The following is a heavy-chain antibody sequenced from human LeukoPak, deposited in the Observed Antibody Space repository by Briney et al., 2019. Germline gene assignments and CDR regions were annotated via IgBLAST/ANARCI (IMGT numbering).Heavy chain of an antibody. V-gene: IGHV4-59*01. D-gene: IGHD5-12*01. CDR1: GGSISSYY. CDR3: ARGGSIVALFDY. J-gene: IGHJ4*02. Sequence: SETLSLTCTVSGGSISSYYWSWIRQPPGRGLEWIGYIYYSGSTNYNPSLKSRVTISVDTSKNQFSLKLSSVTAADTAVYYCARGGSIVALFDYWGQGTPVTVSS. CDR2: IYYSGST.